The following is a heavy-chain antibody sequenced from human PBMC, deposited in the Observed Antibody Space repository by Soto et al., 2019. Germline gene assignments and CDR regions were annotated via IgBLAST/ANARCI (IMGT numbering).Heavy chain of an antibody. CDR3: ARDTAYVLRYPSGGP. CDR2: ISSSSTI. J-gene: IGHJ5*02. Sequence: GGSLRLSCAASGFTFSDYYMNWVRQAPGKGLEWVSFISSSSTIYYADSVKGRFTISRDNAKNSLYLQMNSLRAEGTAVYCCARDTAYVLRYPSGGPWGQGTLVTVSS. D-gene: IGHD3-9*01. V-gene: IGHV3-11*04. CDR1: GFTFSDYY.